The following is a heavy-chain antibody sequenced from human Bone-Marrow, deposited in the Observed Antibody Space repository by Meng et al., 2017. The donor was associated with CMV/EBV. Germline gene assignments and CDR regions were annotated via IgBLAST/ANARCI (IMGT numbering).Heavy chain of an antibody. CDR2: MNPNSGNT. CDR1: GYTFTSYD. Sequence: ASVKVSCKASGYTFTSYDINWVRQATGQGLEWMGWMNPNSGNTGYAQKFQGRVTMTRNTSISTAYMELSSLRSEDTAVYYCARIDLRLPPDCSSTSCYPGDDYWGQGTLVTVSS. J-gene: IGHJ4*02. V-gene: IGHV1-8*01. D-gene: IGHD2-2*01. CDR3: ARIDLRLPPDCSSTSCYPGDDY.